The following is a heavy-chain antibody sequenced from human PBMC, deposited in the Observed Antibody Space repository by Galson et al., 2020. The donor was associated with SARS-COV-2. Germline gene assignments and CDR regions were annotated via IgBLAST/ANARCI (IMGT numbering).Heavy chain of an antibody. CDR2: INHYGSST. J-gene: IGHJ4*02. D-gene: IGHD6-13*01. V-gene: IGHV3-23*01. Sequence: SSHAMSWVRQASGKGLEWVSSINHYGSSTYYADSVKGRFIISRDNSNNTLYLQMSSLRAEDSALYYCVKSVAGAGTSFHNSWGQGTLVSVSS. CDR1: SSHA. CDR3: VKSVAGAGTSFHNS.